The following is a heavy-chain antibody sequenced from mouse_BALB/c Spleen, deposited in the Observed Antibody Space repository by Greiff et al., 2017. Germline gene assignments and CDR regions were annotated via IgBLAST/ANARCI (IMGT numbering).Heavy chain of an antibody. CDR3: ARGLLPYFDV. V-gene: IGHV1S29*02. CDR2: IYPYNGGT. Sequence: VQLQLSGPELVKPGASVKISCKASGYTFTDYNMHWVKQSHGKSLEWIGYIYPYNGGTGYNQKFKSKATLTVDNSSSTAYMELRSLTSEDSAVYYCARGLLPYFDVWGAGTTVTVSS. CDR1: GYTFTDYN. J-gene: IGHJ1*01. D-gene: IGHD1-1*01.